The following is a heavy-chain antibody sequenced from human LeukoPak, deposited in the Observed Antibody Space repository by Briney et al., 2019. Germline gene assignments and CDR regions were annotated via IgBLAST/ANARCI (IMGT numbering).Heavy chain of an antibody. CDR1: GGSISSSSYY. V-gene: IGHV4-39*01. CDR2: IYYSGST. Sequence: PSETLSLTCTVSGGSISSSSYYWGWIRQPPGKGLEWIGSIYYSGSTYYNPSLKSRVTISVDTSKNQFSLKLSSVTAADTAVYYCARLELDGYNWYYWGQGTLVTVSS. D-gene: IGHD5-24*01. CDR3: ARLELDGYNWYY. J-gene: IGHJ4*02.